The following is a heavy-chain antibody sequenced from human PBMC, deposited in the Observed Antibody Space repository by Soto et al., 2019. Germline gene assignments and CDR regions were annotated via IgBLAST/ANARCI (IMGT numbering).Heavy chain of an antibody. D-gene: IGHD3-9*01. V-gene: IGHV4-39*01. CDR1: GGSISSSSYY. CDR3: ARHDDILTGYHTPLFRYYYYGMDV. CDR2: IYYSGST. J-gene: IGHJ6*02. Sequence: QLQLQESGPGLVKPSETLSLTCTVSGGSISSSSYYWGWIRQPPGKGLEWIGSIYYSGSTYYNPSLKRRVTISVDTSKNQFSLKLRSVTAADTAVYYCARHDDILTGYHTPLFRYYYYGMDVWGQGTTVTVSS.